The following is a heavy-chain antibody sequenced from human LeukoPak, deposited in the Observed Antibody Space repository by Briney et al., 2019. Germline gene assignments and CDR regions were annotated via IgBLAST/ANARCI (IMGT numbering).Heavy chain of an antibody. J-gene: IGHJ4*02. CDR1: GFSFSTYS. CDR3: AKISWDGRGTFD. V-gene: IGHV3-23*01. D-gene: IGHD1/OR15-1a*01. CDR2: IRGSGADK. Sequence: GGSLRLSCEASGFSFSTYSMSLVRQAPGKGLEWVSSIRGSGADKYYADSVKGRFSISRDNSQDTLSLQMNSLRAEDTAVYYCAKISWDGRGTFDWGRGTLVTVSS.